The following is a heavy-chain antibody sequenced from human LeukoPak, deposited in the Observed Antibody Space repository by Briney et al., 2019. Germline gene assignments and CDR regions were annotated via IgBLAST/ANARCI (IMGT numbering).Heavy chain of an antibody. Sequence: GGSLRLSCAASGFTFSSYSMNWVRQAPGKGLEWVSYISSSSSTIYYADSVKGRFTISRDNSKNTLYLQMNSLRAEDTAVYYCAREEVADSSGYGGRDAFDIWGQGTMVTVSS. D-gene: IGHD3-22*01. CDR2: ISSSSSTI. J-gene: IGHJ3*02. CDR3: AREEVADSSGYGGRDAFDI. CDR1: GFTFSSYS. V-gene: IGHV3-48*01.